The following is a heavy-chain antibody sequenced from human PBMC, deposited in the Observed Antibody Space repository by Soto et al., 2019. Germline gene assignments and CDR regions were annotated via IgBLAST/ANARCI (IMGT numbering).Heavy chain of an antibody. J-gene: IGHJ5*02. CDR3: ASSHYDSSGYYTNWFDP. V-gene: IGHV1-69*13. D-gene: IGHD3-22*01. CDR1: GGTFSSYA. Sequence: SVKFSCKASGGTFSSYAISWVRQAPGQGLEWMGGIIPIFGTANYAQKFQGRVTITADESTSTAYMELSSLRSEDTAVYYCASSHYDSSGYYTNWFDPWGQGTLVTVSS. CDR2: IIPIFGTA.